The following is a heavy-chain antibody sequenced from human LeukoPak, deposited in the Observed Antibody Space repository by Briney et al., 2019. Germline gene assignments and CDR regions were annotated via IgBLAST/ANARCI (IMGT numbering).Heavy chain of an antibody. D-gene: IGHD3-16*01. CDR2: IIPFFVTA. V-gene: IGHV1-69*13. Sequence: SVKVSCKASGGTFNTSPLSWLRQAPGQGPEWMGGIIPFFVTANYAQKFQDRVTITADASSSTAYMELSSLRSEDTAVYYYASGGRPYYSTSGSHVYMAYSYIDVWGKGTTVIVSS. CDR3: ASGGRPYYSTSGSHVYMAYSYIDV. CDR1: GGTFNTSP. J-gene: IGHJ6*03.